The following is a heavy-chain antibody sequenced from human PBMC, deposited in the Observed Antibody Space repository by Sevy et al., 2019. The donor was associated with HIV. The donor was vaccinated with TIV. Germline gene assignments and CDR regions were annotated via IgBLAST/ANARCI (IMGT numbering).Heavy chain of an antibody. J-gene: IGHJ3*02. V-gene: IGHV3-21*01. CDR1: GFTFSSYS. D-gene: IGHD5-12*01. CDR2: ISSSSSYI. CDR3: ARGAYIVAAIIAFDI. Sequence: GGSLRLSCAASGFTFSSYSMNWVRQAPGKGLEWVSSISSSSSYIYYADSVKGRFTISRDNAKNSLYLQMNSLRAEDTAVYYCARGAYIVAAIIAFDIRGQGTMVTVSS.